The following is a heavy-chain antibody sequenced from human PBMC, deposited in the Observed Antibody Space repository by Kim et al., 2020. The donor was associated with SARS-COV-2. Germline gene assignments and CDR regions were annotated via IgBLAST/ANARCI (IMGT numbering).Heavy chain of an antibody. Sequence: GRVTITRDTSASTAYMELSSLRSEDTAVYYCARAHRGDSSGQSKGEYFQHWGQGTLVTVSS. V-gene: IGHV1-3*01. CDR3: ARAHRGDSSGQSKGEYFQH. J-gene: IGHJ1*01. D-gene: IGHD6-19*01.